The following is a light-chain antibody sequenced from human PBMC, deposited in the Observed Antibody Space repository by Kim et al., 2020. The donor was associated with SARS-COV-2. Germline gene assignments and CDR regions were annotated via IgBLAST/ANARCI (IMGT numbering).Light chain of an antibody. V-gene: IGKV3-11*01. J-gene: IGKJ5*01. CDR1: QSVGSS. CDR3: QQRSNWPIT. CDR2: DTS. Sequence: EIVLTQSPATLSLSPGERATLSCRASQSVGSSLVWYHQKPGQAPRLLIYDTSNRATGIPVRFSGSGSGTDFTLTISSLEPEDFAVYYCQQRSNWPITFGQGTRLEIK.